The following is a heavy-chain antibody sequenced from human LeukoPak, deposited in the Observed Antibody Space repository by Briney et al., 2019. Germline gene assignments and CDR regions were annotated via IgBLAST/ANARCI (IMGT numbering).Heavy chain of an antibody. V-gene: IGHV1-18*01. J-gene: IGHJ3*02. Sequence: ASVKVSCKASGYTFTSYGISWVRQAPGQGLEWMGWISAYNGNTNYAQKLQGRVTMTTDTSTSTAYMELRSLRSDDTAVYYCAKVNHYSSGQYAFDIWGQGTMVTVSS. CDR1: GYTFTSYG. CDR2: ISAYNGNT. D-gene: IGHD3-22*01. CDR3: AKVNHYSSGQYAFDI.